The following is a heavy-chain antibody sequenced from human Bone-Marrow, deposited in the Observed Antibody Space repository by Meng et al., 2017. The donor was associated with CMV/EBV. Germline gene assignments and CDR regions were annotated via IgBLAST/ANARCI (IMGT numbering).Heavy chain of an antibody. J-gene: IGHJ4*02. CDR1: GFTVSSNY. Sequence: GESLRLSCAASGFTVSSNYMSWVRQAPGKGLEWVSVIYSGGSTYYADSVKGRFTISRDNSKNTLYLQMNSLRAEDTAVYYCARGVAGSGYFDYWGQGTLVTVSS. CDR2: IYSGGST. CDR3: ARGVAGSGYFDY. D-gene: IGHD3-22*01. V-gene: IGHV3-66*02.